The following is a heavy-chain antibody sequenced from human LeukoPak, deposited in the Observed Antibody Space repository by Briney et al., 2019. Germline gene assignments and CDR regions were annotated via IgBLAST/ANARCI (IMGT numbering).Heavy chain of an antibody. V-gene: IGHV3-7*01. CDR2: IKQDGSEK. CDR1: GFTFSSYW. Sequence: GGSLRLSCAASGFTFSSYWMSWVRQAPGKGLEWVANIKQDGSEKYYVDSVKGRFTISRDNAKNSLYLQMNSLRAEDTAVYYCASSQPAMYYYDSSGYPGHIDYWGQGTLVTVSS. J-gene: IGHJ4*02. CDR3: ASSQPAMYYYDSSGYPGHIDY. D-gene: IGHD3-22*01.